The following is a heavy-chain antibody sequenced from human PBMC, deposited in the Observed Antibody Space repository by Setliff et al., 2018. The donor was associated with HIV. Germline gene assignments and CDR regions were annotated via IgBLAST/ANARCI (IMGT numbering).Heavy chain of an antibody. V-gene: IGHV1-2*02. CDR2: INPNSGAT. J-gene: IGHJ5*02. Sequence: ASVKVSCKASGYTLTNYDINWVRQATGQGLEWIGWINPNSGATNYAQMFQGRVTMTRDTSMSTAYMELRRLRSDDTAMYYCARDLGYSSSSGWFDPWGQGTLVTVSS. CDR3: ARDLGYSSSSGWFDP. CDR1: GYTLTNYD. D-gene: IGHD6-6*01.